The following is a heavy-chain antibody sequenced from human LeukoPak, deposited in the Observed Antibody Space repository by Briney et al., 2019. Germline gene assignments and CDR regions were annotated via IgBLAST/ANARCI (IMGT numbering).Heavy chain of an antibody. Sequence: GGSLSPSLTASGFTFSTFARHWVRQAPAKGLEGVTAILYDGSYKYYAASVKGRFTVTRDNSKNTMYLQMHSLRADDTAVYYCARDPFDYFGPYYFDYWGQGTLVTVSS. CDR3: ARDPFDYFGPYYFDY. D-gene: IGHD2/OR15-2a*01. CDR1: GFTFSTFA. V-gene: IGHV3-33*05. J-gene: IGHJ4*02. CDR2: ILYDGSYK.